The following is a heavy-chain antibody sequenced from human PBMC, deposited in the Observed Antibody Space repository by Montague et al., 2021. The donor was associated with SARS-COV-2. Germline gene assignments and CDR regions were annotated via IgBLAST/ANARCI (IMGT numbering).Heavy chain of an antibody. V-gene: IGHV3-30*18. CDR1: GFTFSSYG. Sequence: SLRLSCAASGFTFSSYGIHWVRQAPGKGLEWVAVISYDGSNKHYADSVKGRFTISRDNSKNTLYLQMNSLRAEDTAVYYCAKDQGDCSSSRCFRGWTYYYYGMDVGGQGTTVT. CDR2: ISYDGSNK. J-gene: IGHJ6*02. CDR3: AKDQGDCSSSRCFRGWTYYYYGMDV. D-gene: IGHD2-2*01.